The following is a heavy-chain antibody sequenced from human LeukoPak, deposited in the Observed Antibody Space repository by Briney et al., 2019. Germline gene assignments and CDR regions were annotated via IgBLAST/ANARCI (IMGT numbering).Heavy chain of an antibody. V-gene: IGHV3-7*03. CDR2: IKEDGSQK. CDR1: GFTVSSNY. CDR3: AGDRGYLQFDY. Sequence: PGGSLRLSCAASGFTVSSNYMNWVRQAPGKGLEWVANIKEDGSQKYYADSVKGRFTISRDNAKNSLYLQLNSLRAEDTAMYYCAGDRGYLQFDYWGQGTLVTVSS. D-gene: IGHD3-10*01. J-gene: IGHJ4*02.